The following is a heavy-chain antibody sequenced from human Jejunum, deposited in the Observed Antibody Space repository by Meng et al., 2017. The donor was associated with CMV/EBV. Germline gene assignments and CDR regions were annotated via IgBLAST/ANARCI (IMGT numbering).Heavy chain of an antibody. CDR1: FTFSRNA. D-gene: IGHD3-9*01. CDR3: TKDTSYDFLTGSTYEDY. Sequence: FTFSRNAMSGVRQAPGKGLEWVSGISGSGGNTYYADSVKGRFTISRDNSKNTLYLQMNSLRAEDTAIYYCTKDTSYDFLTGSTYEDYWGQGTLVTVSS. J-gene: IGHJ4*02. V-gene: IGHV3-23*01. CDR2: ISGSGGNT.